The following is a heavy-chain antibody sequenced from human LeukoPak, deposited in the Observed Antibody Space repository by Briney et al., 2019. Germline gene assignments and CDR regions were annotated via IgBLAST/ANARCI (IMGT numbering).Heavy chain of an antibody. CDR3: AKADLVGIQ. V-gene: IGHV3-7*03. J-gene: IGHJ4*02. D-gene: IGHD1-26*01. CDR2: IKEDGTET. Sequence: GGSLRLSCAASGFTFSSYWMSWVRQAPGKGLEWVANIKEDGTETYYVDSVKGRFTISRDNAKNSLYLQMNSLRVEDTAVYYCAKADLVGIQWGQGTLVTVSS. CDR1: GFTFSSYW.